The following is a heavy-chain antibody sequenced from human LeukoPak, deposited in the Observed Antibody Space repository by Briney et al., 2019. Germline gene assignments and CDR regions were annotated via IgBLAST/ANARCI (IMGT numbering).Heavy chain of an antibody. V-gene: IGHV3-43D*03. CDR3: AKDNSPAGGYFGHYYYGMDV. J-gene: IGHJ6*02. Sequence: GGSLRLSCAASGFTFDDYAMHWVRQALGKGLEWVSLINWDGGSTYYADSVKGRFTISRDNSKNSLYLQMNSLRAEDTALYYCAKDNSPAGGYFGHYYYGMDVWGQGTTVTVSS. CDR2: INWDGGST. D-gene: IGHD6-13*01. CDR1: GFTFDDYA.